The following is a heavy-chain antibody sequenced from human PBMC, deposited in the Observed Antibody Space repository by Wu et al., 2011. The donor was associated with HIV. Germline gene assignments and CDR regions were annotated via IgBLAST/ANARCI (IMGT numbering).Heavy chain of an antibody. Sequence: QVQLVQSGAEVKKPGASVKVSCKASGYTFTTSGVSWVRQAPGQGLEWMGWISTYSGNTKYAQRLQGRVTMTTDTPANTAYMEVRSLRSDDTAVYYCARDESGSSSFYGMDVWAKDDGHRLL. CDR1: GYTFTTSG. J-gene: IGHJ6*04. CDR2: ISTYSGNT. CDR3: ARDESGSSSFYGMDV. V-gene: IGHV1-18*01. D-gene: IGHD1-26*01.